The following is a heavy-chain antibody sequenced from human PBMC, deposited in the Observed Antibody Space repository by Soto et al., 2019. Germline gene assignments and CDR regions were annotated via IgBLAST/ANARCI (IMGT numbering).Heavy chain of an antibody. CDR1: GFTFDGYP. Sequence: PGGSLRLSCTTSGFTFDGYPMSWFRQAPGKGLEWVSYIRNKAYGETTEHAASVKGRFIISRDDSTSIAYLQMDSLKTDDTAVYYCARAVRVVGDAFDGWGQGTMVTVSS. J-gene: IGHJ3*01. CDR3: ARAVRVVGDAFDG. V-gene: IGHV3-49*03. CDR2: IRNKAYGETT. D-gene: IGHD1-1*01.